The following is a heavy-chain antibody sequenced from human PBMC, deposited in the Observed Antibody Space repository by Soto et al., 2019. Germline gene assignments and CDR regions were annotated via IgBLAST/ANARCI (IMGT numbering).Heavy chain of an antibody. CDR1: GFTFSIYG. D-gene: IGHD1-20*01. V-gene: IGHV3-33*01. J-gene: IGHJ4*02. Sequence: QVQLVESGGGVVQPGRSLRLSCAASGFTFSIYGMHWVRQAPGKGLEWVALIWVDGSNKYYADSVKGRFTISRDNSKNTLYLQMNSLSAEDTAVYYCASVGITGTTFRGFDYWGQGTLVTVSS. CDR2: IWVDGSNK. CDR3: ASVGITGTTFRGFDY.